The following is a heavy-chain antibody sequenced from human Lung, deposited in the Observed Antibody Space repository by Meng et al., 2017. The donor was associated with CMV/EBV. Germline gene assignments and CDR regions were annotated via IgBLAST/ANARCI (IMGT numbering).Heavy chain of an antibody. CDR2: IKQDGSEK. CDR3: ARSYNGKYYPPYYYYYYGMDV. Sequence: GESXKISCAASGFTFSSYWMSWVRQAPGKGLEWVANIKQDGSEKYYVDSVKGRFTISRDNAKNSLYLQMNSLRAEDTAVYYCARSYNGKYYPPYYYYYYGMDVWXQGTXVTVSS. D-gene: IGHD1-26*01. CDR1: GFTFSSYW. V-gene: IGHV3-7*01. J-gene: IGHJ6*02.